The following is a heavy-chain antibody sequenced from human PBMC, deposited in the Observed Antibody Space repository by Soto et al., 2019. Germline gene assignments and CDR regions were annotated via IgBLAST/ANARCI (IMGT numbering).Heavy chain of an antibody. CDR3: ARAKCGSYDFDC. CDR1: GFTFSSYS. CDR2: ISSSSSYI. V-gene: IGHV3-21*01. J-gene: IGHJ4*02. Sequence: GGSLRLSCAASGFTFSSYSMNWVRQAPGKGLEWVSSISSSSSYIYYADSVKGRFTISRDNAKNSLYLQMNSLRAEDTAVYYCARAKCGSYDFDCWGQGTLVTVSS. D-gene: IGHD1-26*01.